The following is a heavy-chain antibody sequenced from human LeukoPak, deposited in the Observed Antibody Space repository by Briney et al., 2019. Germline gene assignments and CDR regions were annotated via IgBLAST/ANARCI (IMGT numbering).Heavy chain of an antibody. CDR2: ISSSGSSI. CDR3: ARYYYDSSGYYFFAAFDI. Sequence: GGSPRLSCAASGFTFSTYEMNWVRQAPGKGLEWVSYISSSGSSIYYADSVKGRFTISRDNSKNTLYLQMNSLRAEDTAVYYCARYYYDSSGYYFFAAFDIWGQGTMVTVSS. J-gene: IGHJ3*02. D-gene: IGHD3-22*01. V-gene: IGHV3-48*03. CDR1: GFTFSTYE.